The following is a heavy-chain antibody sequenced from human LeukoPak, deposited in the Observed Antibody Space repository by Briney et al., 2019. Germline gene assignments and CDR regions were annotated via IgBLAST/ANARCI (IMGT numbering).Heavy chain of an antibody. J-gene: IGHJ3*02. CDR1: GDSVPSNSAA. D-gene: IGHD6-13*01. CDR3: ARGGYSSSRHAFDI. V-gene: IGHV6-1*01. Sequence: SQTLSLTCAISGDSVPSNSAAWIWIRQSPSRGLEWLGRTFYRSKWYNDYAVSVKSRITINPDTSKNQFSLHLNSVTPEDTAVYYCARGGYSSSRHAFDIWGQGTMVTVSS. CDR2: TFYRSKWYN.